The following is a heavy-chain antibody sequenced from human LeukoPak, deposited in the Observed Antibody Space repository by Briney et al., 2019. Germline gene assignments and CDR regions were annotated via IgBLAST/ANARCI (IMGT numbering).Heavy chain of an antibody. CDR2: INTNTGNP. V-gene: IGHV7-4-1*02. CDR3: ARDLEYFDWLTALSS. J-gene: IGHJ4*02. D-gene: IGHD3-9*01. Sequence: ASVKVSCKASGYTFTSYGISWVRQAPGQGLEWMGWINTNTGNPTYAQGFTGRFVFSLDTSVSTAYLQISSLKAEDTAVYYCARDLEYFDWLTALSSWGQGTLVTVSS. CDR1: GYTFTSYG.